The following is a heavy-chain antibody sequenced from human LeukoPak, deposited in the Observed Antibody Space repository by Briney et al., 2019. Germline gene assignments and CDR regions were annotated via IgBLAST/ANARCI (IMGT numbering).Heavy chain of an antibody. CDR2: MNPNSGNT. Sequence: GSVKVSCKASGYTFTSYDINWVRQATGQGLEWMGWMNPNSGNTGYAQKFQGRVTMTRNTSISTAYMELSSLRSEDTAVYYYARGTGYCTNGVCYTYFQHWGQGTLVTVSS. CDR3: ARGTGYCTNGVCYTYFQH. D-gene: IGHD2-8*01. V-gene: IGHV1-8*01. CDR1: GYTFTSYD. J-gene: IGHJ1*01.